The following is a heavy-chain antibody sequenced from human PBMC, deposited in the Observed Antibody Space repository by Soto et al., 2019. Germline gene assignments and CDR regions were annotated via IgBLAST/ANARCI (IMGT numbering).Heavy chain of an antibody. Sequence: SETLSLTCTVSGGSISNFYWSWIRQPPGKGLEWVGYVHDSGSANYNPSLKSRVTMSVDTSKNQFSLKLNSVTAADTAVYYCARRYGSCFDYWGQGTLVTVSS. CDR3: ARRYGSCFDY. V-gene: IGHV4-59*08. D-gene: IGHD5-18*01. CDR2: VHDSGSA. J-gene: IGHJ4*02. CDR1: GGSISNFY.